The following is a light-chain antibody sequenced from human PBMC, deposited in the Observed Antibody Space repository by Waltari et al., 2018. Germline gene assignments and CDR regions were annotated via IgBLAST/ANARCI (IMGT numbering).Light chain of an antibody. V-gene: IGLV3-27*01. Sequence: SYELTQPSSVSVSPGQTARITCSGAVLAKKYARWFQQKPGQAPVLVIYKDSERPSGIPERFSGSSSGTTVTLTISGAQVEDEADYYCYSAADNFWVFGGGTKLTVL. CDR3: YSAADNFWV. CDR2: KDS. J-gene: IGLJ3*02. CDR1: VLAKKY.